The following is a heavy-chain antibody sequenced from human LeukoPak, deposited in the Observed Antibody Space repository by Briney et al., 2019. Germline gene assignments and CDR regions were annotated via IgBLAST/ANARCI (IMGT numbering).Heavy chain of an antibody. D-gene: IGHD6-19*01. CDR3: ARDVMGVAVAGSFAD. CDR1: GYTFTGYY. V-gene: IGHV1-2*02. Sequence: ASVKVSCKASGYTFTGYYMHWVRQAPGQGLEWMGWINPNSGGTNYAQKFQGRVTMTRDTSISTAYMELSRLRSDDTAVYYCARDVMGVAVAGSFADWGHGTLVTVSS. CDR2: INPNSGGT. J-gene: IGHJ1*01.